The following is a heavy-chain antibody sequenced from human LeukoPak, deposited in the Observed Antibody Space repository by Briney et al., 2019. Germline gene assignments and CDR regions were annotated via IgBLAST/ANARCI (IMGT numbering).Heavy chain of an antibody. CDR2: IYSGGST. J-gene: IGHJ6*02. CDR3: ARDQGRYFDWLSSPAYYYYGMDV. D-gene: IGHD3-9*01. V-gene: IGHV3-66*02. Sequence: GGSLRLSCAASGFTVSSNYMSWVRQAPGKGLEWVSVIYSGGSTYHADSVKGRFTISRDNSKNTLYLQMNSLRAEDTAVYYCARDQGRYFDWLSSPAYYYYGMDVWGQGTTVTVSS. CDR1: GFTVSSNY.